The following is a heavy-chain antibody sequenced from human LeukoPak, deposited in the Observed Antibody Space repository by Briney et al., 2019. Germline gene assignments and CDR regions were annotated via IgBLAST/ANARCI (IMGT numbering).Heavy chain of an antibody. D-gene: IGHD3-16*01. Sequence: ASVKVSCKASGHTFTSYGISWVRQAPGQGLEWMGCISAYNGNTNYAQKLQGRVTMTTDTSTSTAYMELRSLRSDDTAVYYCARMITFGGVILYVENYFDYWGQGTLVTVSS. J-gene: IGHJ4*02. CDR3: ARMITFGGVILYVENYFDY. CDR1: GHTFTSYG. V-gene: IGHV1-18*01. CDR2: ISAYNGNT.